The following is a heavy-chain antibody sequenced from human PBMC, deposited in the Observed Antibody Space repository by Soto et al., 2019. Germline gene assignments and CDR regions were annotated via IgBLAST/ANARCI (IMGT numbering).Heavy chain of an antibody. CDR2: IIPIFGTA. Sequence: SVKVSCKASGGTFSSYAISWVRQAPGQGLEWMGGIIPIFGTANYAQKFQGRVTITADESTSTAYMELSSLRSEDTAVYYCARDRLRPGITMVRGVVRDGMDVWGQGTTVTVSS. CDR1: GGTFSSYA. CDR3: ARDRLRPGITMVRGVVRDGMDV. J-gene: IGHJ6*02. D-gene: IGHD3-10*01. V-gene: IGHV1-69*13.